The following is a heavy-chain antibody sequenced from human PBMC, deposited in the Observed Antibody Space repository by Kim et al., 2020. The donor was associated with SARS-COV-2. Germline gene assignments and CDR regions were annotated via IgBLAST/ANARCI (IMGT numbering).Heavy chain of an antibody. V-gene: IGHV4-34*01. J-gene: IGHJ6*01. CDR1: GGSFSGYY. Sequence: SETLSLTCAVYGGSFSGYYWSWIRQPPGKGLEWIGEINHSGSTNYNPSLKSRVTISVDTSKNQFSLKLSSVTAADTAGYYCARGGGAGVVVAAIRPNYSDYGRDVWGQGTTVTVSS. D-gene: IGHD2-15*01. CDR2: INHSGST. CDR3: ARGGGAGVVVAAIRPNYSDYGRDV.